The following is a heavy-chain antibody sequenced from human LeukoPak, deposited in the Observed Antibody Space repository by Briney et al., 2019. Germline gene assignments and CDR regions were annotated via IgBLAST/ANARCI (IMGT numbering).Heavy chain of an antibody. J-gene: IGHJ1*01. CDR3: AKDPRYSGSYGYFQH. Sequence: PGGSLRLSCAASGFTFSSYAMSWVRQAPGKGLEWVSGISGSGGSTYYADSVNGRFTISRDNSNNTLYLQMNSLRPEDTAVYYCAKDPRYSGSYGYFQHWGQGTLVTVSS. CDR1: GFTFSSYA. V-gene: IGHV3-23*01. D-gene: IGHD1-26*01. CDR2: ISGSGGST.